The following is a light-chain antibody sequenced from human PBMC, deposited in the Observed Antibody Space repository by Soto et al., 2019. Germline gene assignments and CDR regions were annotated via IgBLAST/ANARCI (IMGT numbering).Light chain of an antibody. CDR2: GAS. CDR1: QSVGSEY. Sequence: EIMLTQSPGSLSLSPGERATLSCRARQSVGSEYLDWYQQRPGQAPRLLIYGASSRATGIPDRFSGSGSGTVFTLSISRLEPEDVAVYYCHQYGSSPYTFGQGTKLEIK. J-gene: IGKJ2*01. V-gene: IGKV3-20*01. CDR3: HQYGSSPYT.